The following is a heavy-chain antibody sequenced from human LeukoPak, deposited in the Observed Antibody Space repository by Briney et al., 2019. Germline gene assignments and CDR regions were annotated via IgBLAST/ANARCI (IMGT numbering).Heavy chain of an antibody. CDR3: ATARVRLGELSLPEVMDD. J-gene: IGHJ4*02. Sequence: ASAKVSCKVSVYTLTELAIHWVRQAPGKGLEWMGAFDPEDGGTIYAQKFQGRITLTEDTSTDTAYMELCSLSSEDTAVYYCATARVRLGELSLPEVMDDWGQGTLISVSS. CDR2: FDPEDGGT. V-gene: IGHV1-24*01. CDR1: VYTLTELA. D-gene: IGHD3-16*02.